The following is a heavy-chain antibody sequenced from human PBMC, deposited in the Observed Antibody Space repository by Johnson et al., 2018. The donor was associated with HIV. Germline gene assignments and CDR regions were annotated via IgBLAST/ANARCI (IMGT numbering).Heavy chain of an antibody. J-gene: IGHJ3*02. D-gene: IGHD6-19*01. Sequence: QMLLVESGGGLVKPGGSLRLSCAASGFTVSSNYMSWIRQAPGKGLEWISYISNSGSNIYYADSVTGRFTISRDNARETRYLQMHRLRAEDTAVYYCAKDQAVAGRGLFAFDIWGHGTMVTVSS. CDR2: ISNSGSNI. V-gene: IGHV3-11*01. CDR1: GFTVSSNY. CDR3: AKDQAVAGRGLFAFDI.